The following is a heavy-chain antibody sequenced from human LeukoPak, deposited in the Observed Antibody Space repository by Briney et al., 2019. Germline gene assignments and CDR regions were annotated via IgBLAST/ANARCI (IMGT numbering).Heavy chain of an antibody. V-gene: IGHV1-69*13. Sequence: SVKVSCKASGGTFSSYAISWVRQAPGQGLEWMGGIIPIFGTANYAQKFQGRVTITADESTSTAYMELSSLRSEDTAVYYCAVCSTSCYTDYYYYMDVWGKGTTVTVSS. CDR1: GGTFSSYA. J-gene: IGHJ6*03. CDR3: AVCSTSCYTDYYYYMDV. CDR2: IIPIFGTA. D-gene: IGHD2-2*02.